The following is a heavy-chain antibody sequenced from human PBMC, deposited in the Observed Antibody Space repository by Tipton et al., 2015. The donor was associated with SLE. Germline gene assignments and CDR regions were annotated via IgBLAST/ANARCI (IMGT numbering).Heavy chain of an antibody. CDR3: AKDRSTYYYGSAFDD. J-gene: IGHJ4*02. CDR2: IRYDGSYK. D-gene: IGHD3-10*01. Sequence: GSLRLSCPASGISFNFYGMHWVRQAPGKGLEWVTFIRYDGSYKYYADPVKGRFTVSRDNSKNTLYLQMDSLRPEDTAVYYCAKDRSTYYYGSAFDDWGRGTLVSVSS. V-gene: IGHV3-30*02. CDR1: GISFNFYG.